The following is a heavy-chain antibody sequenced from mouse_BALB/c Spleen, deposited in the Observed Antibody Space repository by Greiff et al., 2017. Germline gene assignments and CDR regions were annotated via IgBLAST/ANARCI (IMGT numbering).Heavy chain of an antibody. V-gene: IGHV1-7*01. Sequence: VQLQQSGAELAKPGASVKMSCKASGYTFTSYWMHWVKQRPGQGLEWIGYINPSTGYTEYNQKFKDKATLTADKSSSTAYMQLSSLTSEDSAVYYCALIYYGYSGFAYWGQGTLVTVSA. CDR2: INPSTGYT. CDR1: GYTFTSYW. D-gene: IGHD2-2*01. CDR3: ALIYYGYSGFAY. J-gene: IGHJ3*01.